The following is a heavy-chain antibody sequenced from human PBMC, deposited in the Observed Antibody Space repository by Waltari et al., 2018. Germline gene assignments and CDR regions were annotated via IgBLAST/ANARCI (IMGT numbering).Heavy chain of an antibody. CDR2: IWYDGSNK. CDR1: GFTFSSYG. Sequence: QVQLVESGGGVVQPGRSLRLSCAASGFTFSSYGMHWVRQAPGKGLEWVAVIWYDGSNKYYADSVKGRFTISRDNSKNTLYLQMNSLRAEDTAVYYCAKATAILYYFDYWGQGTLVTVSS. D-gene: IGHD2-2*02. CDR3: AKATAILYYFDY. J-gene: IGHJ4*02. V-gene: IGHV3-33*06.